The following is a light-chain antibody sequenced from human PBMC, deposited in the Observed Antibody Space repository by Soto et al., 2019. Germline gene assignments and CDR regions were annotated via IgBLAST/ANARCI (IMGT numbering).Light chain of an antibody. V-gene: IGKV3D-11*02. CDR1: QSVGSH. J-gene: IGKJ4*01. CDR3: QQRSNWRLT. CDR2: DAS. Sequence: EIVLTQSPATLSSSPGERATLSCRASQSVGSHLSWYQQXXXXAPRLLIYDASNRATGIPARFXXXXXXXXXXLTISSLEPEDFAIYYCQQRSNWRLTFGGGTKVEIK.